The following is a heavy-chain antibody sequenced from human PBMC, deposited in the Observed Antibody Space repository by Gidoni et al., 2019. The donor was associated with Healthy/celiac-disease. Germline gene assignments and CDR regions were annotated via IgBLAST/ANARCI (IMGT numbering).Heavy chain of an antibody. D-gene: IGHD5-18*01. V-gene: IGHV4-34*01. J-gene: IGHJ6*02. CDR3: ARGLVEYSYGFPLSWEYYYGMDV. Sequence: QVQLQQWGAGLLKPSETLSLTCAVYGGSFSGYYWSWIRQPPGKGLEWIGEINHSGSTNYNPSLKSRVTISVDTSKNQFSLKLSSVTAADTAVYYCARGLVEYSYGFPLSWEYYYGMDVWGQGTTVTVSS. CDR2: INHSGST. CDR1: GGSFSGYY.